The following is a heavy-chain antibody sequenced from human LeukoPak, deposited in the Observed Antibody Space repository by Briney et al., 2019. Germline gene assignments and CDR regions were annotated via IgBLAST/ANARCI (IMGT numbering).Heavy chain of an antibody. D-gene: IGHD3-10*01. V-gene: IGHV1-69*13. CDR2: IIPIFGTA. CDR1: GGTFSSYA. CDR3: ARVNGWFEQNMVRGVTLDYYYYMDV. Sequence: GASVKVSCKASGGTFSSYAISWVRQAPGQGLEWMGGIIPIFGTANYAQKFQGRVTITADESTNTAYMELSSLRSEDTAVYYCARVNGWFEQNMVRGVTLDYYYYMDVWGKGTTVTISS. J-gene: IGHJ6*03.